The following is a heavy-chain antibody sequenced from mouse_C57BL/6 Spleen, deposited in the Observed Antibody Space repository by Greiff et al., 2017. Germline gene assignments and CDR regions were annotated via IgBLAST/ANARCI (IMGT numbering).Heavy chain of an antibody. V-gene: IGHV1-69*01. CDR3: AREGAHYYGNVWFAY. J-gene: IGHJ3*01. Sequence: QVQLQQPGAELVMPGASVKLSCKASGYTFTSYWMHWVKQRPGQGLEWIGEIDPSDSYTNYNQKFKGKSTLTVDKSSSTAYMQLSSLTSEDSAVYYCAREGAHYYGNVWFAYWGQGTLVTVSA. CDR2: IDPSDSYT. D-gene: IGHD2-1*01. CDR1: GYTFTSYW.